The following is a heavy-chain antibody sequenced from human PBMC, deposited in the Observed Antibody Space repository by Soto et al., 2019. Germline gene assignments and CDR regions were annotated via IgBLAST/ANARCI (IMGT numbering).Heavy chain of an antibody. J-gene: IGHJ4*02. CDR1: GFTFTSYT. D-gene: IGHD3-22*01. CDR3: AREGYYYDPSGYYLNFDY. V-gene: IGHV3-30*04. CDR2: ISSDGSNK. Sequence: QVQLVESGGGVVQPGRSLRLSCAASGFTFTSYTMYWVRQAPGKGLEWVAFISSDGSNKYYADSVKGRFTISRDNSKSTLYLQMNSLRAEDTAVYYCAREGYYYDPSGYYLNFDYWGQGALVTFSS.